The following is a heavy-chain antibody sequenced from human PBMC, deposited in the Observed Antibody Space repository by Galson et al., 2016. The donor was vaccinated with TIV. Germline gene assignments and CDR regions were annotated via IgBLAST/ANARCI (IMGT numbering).Heavy chain of an antibody. CDR3: ARSAAFSTRIWYFFDY. J-gene: IGHJ4*02. CDR2: IGYDGTTK. Sequence: SLRLSCAVSGFSLKDYGTHWVRQAPGKGLEWVAVIGYDGTTKYYADSVKGRFTISRDTSTNTLSLRMDSLIVEDTAMYYCARSAAFSTRIWYFFDYWGQGSMVTVSS. D-gene: IGHD3-3*02. V-gene: IGHV3-33*01. CDR1: GFSLKDYG.